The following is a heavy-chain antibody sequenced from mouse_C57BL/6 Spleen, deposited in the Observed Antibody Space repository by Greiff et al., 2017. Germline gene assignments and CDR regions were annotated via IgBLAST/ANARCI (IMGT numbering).Heavy chain of an antibody. CDR1: GFTFSSYA. Sequence: EVKLMESGEGLVKPGGSLKLSCAASGFTFSSYAMSWVRQTPEKRLEWVAYISSGGDYIYYADTVKGLFTISRDNARNTLYLQMSSLKSEDTAMYYCTRVDYSNSLAMDYWGQGTSVTVSS. V-gene: IGHV5-9-1*02. CDR3: TRVDYSNSLAMDY. D-gene: IGHD2-5*01. CDR2: ISSGGDYI. J-gene: IGHJ4*01.